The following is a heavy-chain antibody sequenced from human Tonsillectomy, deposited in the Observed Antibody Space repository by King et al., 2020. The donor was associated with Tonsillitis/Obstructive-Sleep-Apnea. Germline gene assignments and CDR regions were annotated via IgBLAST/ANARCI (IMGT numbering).Heavy chain of an antibody. Sequence: QLVQSGAEVKKPGASLRISCKGSGYSFTTYWISWVRQMPGKGLEWMGRIDPSDSYTNYSPSFQGHVTISADKSINTAYLQWSSLKASDTAMYYCVKEGIMIFGVVIPVWFDPWGQGTLVTVSS. CDR3: VKEGIMIFGVVIPVWFDP. J-gene: IGHJ5*02. CDR2: IDPSDSYT. CDR1: GYSFTTYW. V-gene: IGHV5-10-1*01. D-gene: IGHD3-3*01.